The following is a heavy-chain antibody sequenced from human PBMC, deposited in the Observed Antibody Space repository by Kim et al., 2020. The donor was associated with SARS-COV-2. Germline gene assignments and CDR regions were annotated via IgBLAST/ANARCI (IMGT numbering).Heavy chain of an antibody. Sequence: GGSLRLSCAASGFTFSSYSMNWVRQAPGKGLEWVSYISSSSSTIYYADSVKGRFTISRDNAKNSLYLQMNSLRDEDTAVYYCARDGQGYDILTGYLGFAFDIWGQGTMVTVSS. D-gene: IGHD3-9*01. CDR3: ARDGQGYDILTGYLGFAFDI. V-gene: IGHV3-48*02. J-gene: IGHJ3*02. CDR2: ISSSSSTI. CDR1: GFTFSSYS.